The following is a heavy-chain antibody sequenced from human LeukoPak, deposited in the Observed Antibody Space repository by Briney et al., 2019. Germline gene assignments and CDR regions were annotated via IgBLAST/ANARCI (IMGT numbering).Heavy chain of an antibody. J-gene: IGHJ3*02. Sequence: ASVKVSCKASGYTFTSYDINWVRQATGQGLEWMGWMNPNSGNTGYAQKFQGRVTMTRNTSISTAYMELSSLRSEDTAVYYCARGLLDGYTHPAAFDIWGQGTMVTVSS. CDR1: GYTFTSYD. CDR3: ARGLLDGYTHPAAFDI. CDR2: MNPNSGNT. D-gene: IGHD5-24*01. V-gene: IGHV1-8*01.